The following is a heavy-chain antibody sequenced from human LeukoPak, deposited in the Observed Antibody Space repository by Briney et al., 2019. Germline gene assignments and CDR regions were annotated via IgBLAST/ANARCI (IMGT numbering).Heavy chain of an antibody. J-gene: IGHJ4*02. D-gene: IGHD3-10*01. CDR2: FNPTGDT. V-gene: IGHV3-13*01. CDR3: ARAISMVRGVNYFDF. Sequence: GGSLRLSCAASGFTFSSYDMHWVRPDLGKRLEWVSAFNPTGDTYYPGSVKGRFTISRENAKNSLYIQMISLRAGDTAVYYCARAISMVRGVNYFDFWGQGTLVTVSS. CDR1: GFTFSSYD.